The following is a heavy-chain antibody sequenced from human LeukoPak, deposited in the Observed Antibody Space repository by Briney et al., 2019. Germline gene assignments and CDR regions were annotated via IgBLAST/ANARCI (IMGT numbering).Heavy chain of an antibody. CDR1: GFTFSNYN. D-gene: IGHD5-24*01. V-gene: IGHV3-48*01. J-gene: IGHJ4*02. CDR3: ARGTYVSYNYGSWDY. Sequence: GGSLRLSCAASGFTFSNYNMHWVRQAPGKGLEWVSYISSGTSTISYADSVQGRFTISRDNAKNSLYLEMNSLRAEDTAVYYCARGTYVSYNYGSWDYWGQGTLVTVSS. CDR2: ISSGTSTI.